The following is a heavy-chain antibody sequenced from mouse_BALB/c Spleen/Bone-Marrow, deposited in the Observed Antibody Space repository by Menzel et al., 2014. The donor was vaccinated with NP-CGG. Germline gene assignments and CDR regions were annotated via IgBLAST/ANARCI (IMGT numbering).Heavy chain of an antibody. D-gene: IGHD1-1*02. V-gene: IGHV1-4*01. CDR3: ARGGFSGAWFAY. Sequence: QVQLQQYGAELARPGASVKMSCKASGYTFTSYRMHWVKQRPGQGLEWIGYINPSTGYTEYDKKFKDKATLTADKSSSTAYIQRSSLTSEDSAVYYCARGGFSGAWFAYRGQGTLVTVSA. J-gene: IGHJ3*01. CDR2: INPSTGYT. CDR1: GYTFTSYR.